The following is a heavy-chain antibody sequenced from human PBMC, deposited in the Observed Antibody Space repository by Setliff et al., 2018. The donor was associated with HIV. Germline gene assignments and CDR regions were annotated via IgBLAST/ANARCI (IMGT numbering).Heavy chain of an antibody. J-gene: IGHJ4*02. CDR1: GQSISGYY. V-gene: IGHV4-34*01. CDR3: ASRRGIEFYFDI. CDR2: INHGGDT. Sequence: SETLSLTCAVYGQSISGYYWSWIRQTPGKGLEWIGEINHGGDTNYNPSLKRRVTISVGSSYNHFSLKLSSVTAADTGVYYCASRRGIEFYFDIWGQGTPVTVSS. D-gene: IGHD3-10*01.